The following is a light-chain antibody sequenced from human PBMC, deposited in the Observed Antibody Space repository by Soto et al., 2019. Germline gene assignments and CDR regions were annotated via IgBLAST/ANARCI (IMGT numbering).Light chain of an antibody. CDR2: DVT. J-gene: IGLJ2*01. V-gene: IGLV2-14*01. CDR3: ISYTNSRNVV. CDR1: SSDVGGYNY. Sequence: QSALTQPASVSGSPGQSITISCTGTSSDVGGYNYVSWYHQRPGKAPKLIIFDVTNRPSGVSNRFSGSRSCNTASLTISGLQAEDEADYYCISYTNSRNVVFGGGTKVTVL.